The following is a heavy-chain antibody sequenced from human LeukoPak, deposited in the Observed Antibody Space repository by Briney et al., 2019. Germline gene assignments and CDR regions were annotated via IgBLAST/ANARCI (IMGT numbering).Heavy chain of an antibody. CDR1: GFIFSSYG. CDR2: ISYDGSNK. CDR3: ARVTTAIPDAFDI. V-gene: IGHV3-30*03. J-gene: IGHJ3*02. Sequence: GGSLRLSCAVSGFIFSSYGMHWVRPAPGKGLEWVAAISYDGSNKNYADSVKGRFTISRDNSKNTLYLQMDNLRAEDTAVYYCARVTTAIPDAFDIWGQGTMVTVSS. D-gene: IGHD2-21*02.